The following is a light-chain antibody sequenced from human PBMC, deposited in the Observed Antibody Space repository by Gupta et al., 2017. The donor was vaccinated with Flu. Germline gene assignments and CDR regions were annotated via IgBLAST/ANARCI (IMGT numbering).Light chain of an antibody. V-gene: IGKV1-39*01. CDR3: QQSYSGPYT. CDR2: AAS. Sequence: DIQMTQSPFSLSASVGDRVTITCRSSQTIYNYLNWYQQRPGKAPKLLIYAASSLQSGVPSRFSGRGSGTTFTLTINSLQPEDFATYYCQQSYSGPYTFGQGTKLEIK. J-gene: IGKJ2*01. CDR1: QTIYNY.